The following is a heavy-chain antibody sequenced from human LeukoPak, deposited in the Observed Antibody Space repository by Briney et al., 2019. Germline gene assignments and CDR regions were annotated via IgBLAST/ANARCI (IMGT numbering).Heavy chain of an antibody. Sequence: SETLSLTCTVSGGSISSYYWSWIRQPPGKGLEWLGYIYYSGSTNYNPSLKSRVTISVDTSKNQFSLKLSSVTAADTAVYYCARVLEWFLGPYYYYYMDVWGKGTTVTVSS. CDR2: IYYSGST. V-gene: IGHV4-59*01. D-gene: IGHD3-3*01. CDR1: GGSISSYY. J-gene: IGHJ6*03. CDR3: ARVLEWFLGPYYYYYMDV.